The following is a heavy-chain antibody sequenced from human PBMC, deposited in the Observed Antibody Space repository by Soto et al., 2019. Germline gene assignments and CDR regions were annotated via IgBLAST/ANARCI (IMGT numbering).Heavy chain of an antibody. J-gene: IGHJ4*02. CDR1: GFTFSSFA. D-gene: IGHD2-8*01. CDR2: TSYDGSNK. Sequence: LRLSCAGSGFTFSSFAMSWVRQAPGKGLEWVAATSYDGSNKYYADSVKGRFIISRDNSKNTLDLLLNTLRAEDTAVYYCAGVYYGGNSVNNYWGQGTPVTVSS. V-gene: IGHV3-30-3*01. CDR3: AGVYYGGNSVNNY.